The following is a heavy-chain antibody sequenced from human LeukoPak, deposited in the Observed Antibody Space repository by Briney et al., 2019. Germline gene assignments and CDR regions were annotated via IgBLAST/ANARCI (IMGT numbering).Heavy chain of an antibody. CDR2: MNPNSSNT. D-gene: IGHD2-15*01. J-gene: IGHJ6*03. Sequence: ASVKVSCKASGYTFTSYEIQWLRQATGQGPEWMGWMNPNSSNTGSAQNFQGRVTMTRDTSISTAYMELSSLRSEDTAVYYCARGFDCSGGSCYSGYYYYYMDVWGKGTTVTVSS. CDR1: GYTFTSYE. V-gene: IGHV1-8*01. CDR3: ARGFDCSGGSCYSGYYYYYMDV.